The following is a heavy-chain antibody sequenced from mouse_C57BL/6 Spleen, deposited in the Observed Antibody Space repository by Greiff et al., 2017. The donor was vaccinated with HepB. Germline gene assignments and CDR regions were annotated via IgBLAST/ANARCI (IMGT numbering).Heavy chain of an antibody. Sequence: EVMLVESGGGLVKPGGSLKLSCAASGFTFSDYGMHWVRQAPEKGLEWVAYISSGSSTIYYADTVKGRFTISRDNAKNTLFLQMTSLRSEDTAMYYCARSRDWYFEVWGTGTTVTVSS. CDR1: GFTFSDYG. V-gene: IGHV5-17*01. CDR3: ARSRDWYFEV. CDR2: ISSGSSTI. J-gene: IGHJ1*03.